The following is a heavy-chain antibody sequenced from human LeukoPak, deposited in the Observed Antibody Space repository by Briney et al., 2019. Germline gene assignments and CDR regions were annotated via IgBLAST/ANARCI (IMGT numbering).Heavy chain of an antibody. CDR2: ISSSSSYI. J-gene: IGHJ4*02. CDR3: ARDPGGYDRYYFDY. V-gene: IGHV3-21*01. Sequence: PGGSLRLSCAASGFTFSSYSMNWVRQAPGKGLEWVSSISSSSSYIYYADSVKGRFTISRDNAKNSLYLQMNSLRAEDTAVYYCARDPGGYDRYYFDYWGQGTLVTVSS. CDR1: GFTFSSYS. D-gene: IGHD5-12*01.